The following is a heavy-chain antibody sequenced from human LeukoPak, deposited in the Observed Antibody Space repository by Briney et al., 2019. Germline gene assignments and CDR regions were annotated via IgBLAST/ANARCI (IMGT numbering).Heavy chain of an antibody. CDR3: TRGGEV. CDR1: GGSISSSNW. J-gene: IGHJ3*01. Sequence: SETLSLTCAVSGGSISSSNWYSWVRQPPGKGLEWIGEIYHSGSTNYNPSLKSRVTISIDKSKNQSSLNLTSVTAADTAMYFCTRGGEVWGQGTMVTVSS. CDR2: IYHSGST. V-gene: IGHV4-4*02. D-gene: IGHD3-16*01.